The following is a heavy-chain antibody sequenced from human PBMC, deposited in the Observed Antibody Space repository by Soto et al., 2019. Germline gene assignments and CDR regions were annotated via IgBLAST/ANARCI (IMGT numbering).Heavy chain of an antibody. CDR1: GFTFSSYA. V-gene: IGHV3-23*01. CDR2: ISGSGGST. CDR3: AKDSTKNYDILTGYYPQYYFDY. Sequence: GGSLRLSCAASGFTFSSYAMSWVRQAPGKGLEWVSAISGSGGSTYYADSVKGRFTISRDNSKNTLYLQMNSLRAEDTAVYYCAKDSTKNYDILTGYYPQYYFDYWGQGTLVTVSS. J-gene: IGHJ4*02. D-gene: IGHD3-9*01.